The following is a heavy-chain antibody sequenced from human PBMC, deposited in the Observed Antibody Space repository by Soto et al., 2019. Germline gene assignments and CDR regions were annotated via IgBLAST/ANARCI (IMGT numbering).Heavy chain of an antibody. Sequence: QVQLVQSGAEVKKPGASVKVSCKASGYMFNTYGITWVRQAPGQGLEWMGWISAYNGNIDYAQNLQGRVTMTIDTSTSKAYMELRSLRSDGTAVYYCARTDGSGSYFLPFEYWGQGTLVSVSS. D-gene: IGHD3-10*01. CDR3: ARTDGSGSYFLPFEY. V-gene: IGHV1-18*01. J-gene: IGHJ4*02. CDR1: GYMFNTYG. CDR2: ISAYNGNI.